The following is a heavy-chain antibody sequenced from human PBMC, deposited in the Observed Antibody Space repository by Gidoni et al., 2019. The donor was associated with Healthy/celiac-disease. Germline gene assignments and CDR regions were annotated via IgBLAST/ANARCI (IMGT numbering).Heavy chain of an antibody. V-gene: IGHV1-3*01. CDR1: GYTFTSYA. Sequence: QVQLVQSGAEVKKPGASVKVSCKASGYTFTSYAMHWVRQAPGQRLEWMGWINAGNGNTKYSKKFQGRVTITRDTSASTAYMELSSLRSEDTAVYYCERDWGQIDPWGQGTLVTVSS. J-gene: IGHJ5*02. CDR2: INAGNGNT. D-gene: IGHD3-16*01. CDR3: ERDWGQIDP.